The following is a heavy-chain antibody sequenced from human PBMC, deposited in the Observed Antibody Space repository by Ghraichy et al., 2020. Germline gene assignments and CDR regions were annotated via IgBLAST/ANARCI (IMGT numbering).Heavy chain of an antibody. CDR3: AKADYVSYYYYMDV. D-gene: IGHD4-17*01. V-gene: IGHV3-23*01. CDR1: GFTFSSYA. J-gene: IGHJ6*03. Sequence: GGSLRLSCAASGFTFSSYAMSWVRQAPGKGLEWVSAISGSGGSTYYADSVKGRFTISRDNSKNTLYLQMNSLRAEDTAVYYCAKADYVSYYYYMDVWGKGTTVTVSS. CDR2: ISGSGGST.